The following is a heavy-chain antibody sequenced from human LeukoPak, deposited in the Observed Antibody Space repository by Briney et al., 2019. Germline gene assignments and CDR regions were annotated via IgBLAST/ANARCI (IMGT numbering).Heavy chain of an antibody. D-gene: IGHD3-10*01. J-gene: IGHJ4*02. V-gene: IGHV1-24*01. CDR2: FDPEDGET. CDR3: ATSQHMVRGVILGY. CDR1: GYTLTELS. Sequence: PGASVKVSCKVSGYTLTELSMHWVRQAPGKGLEWMGGFDPEDGETIYAQKFQGRVTMTEDTSTDTAYMELSSLRSEDTAVYYCATSQHMVRGVILGYWGQGTLVTVSS.